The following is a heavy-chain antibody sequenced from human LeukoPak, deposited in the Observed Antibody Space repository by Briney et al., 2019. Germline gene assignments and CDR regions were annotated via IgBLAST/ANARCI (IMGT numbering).Heavy chain of an antibody. CDR1: GFTFSSYS. J-gene: IGHJ4*02. D-gene: IGHD1-26*01. CDR3: ARGRIVGATTFDY. Sequence: PGGSLRLSCAASGFTFSSYSMNWVRQAPGKGLEWIGEINHSGSTNYNPSLKSRVTISVDTSKNQFSLKLSSVTAADTAVYYCARGRIVGATTFDYWGQGTLVTVSS. V-gene: IGHV4-34*01. CDR2: INHSGST.